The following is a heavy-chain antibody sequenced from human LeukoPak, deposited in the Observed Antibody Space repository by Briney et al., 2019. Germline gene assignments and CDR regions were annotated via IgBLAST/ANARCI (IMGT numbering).Heavy chain of an antibody. Sequence: SEILSLTCTVSGGSVTNYYWSWIRQAPGKGLEWIGYVYYNGSTNYNPSLKSRVIISVDTANNQFSLDLNTVTAGDTALYYCARLGCVSANCPRLNAFDLWGQGRKVTVSP. CDR1: GGSVTNYY. CDR3: ARLGCVSANCPRLNAFDL. CDR2: VYYNGST. J-gene: IGHJ3*01. D-gene: IGHD1-26*01. V-gene: IGHV4-59*02.